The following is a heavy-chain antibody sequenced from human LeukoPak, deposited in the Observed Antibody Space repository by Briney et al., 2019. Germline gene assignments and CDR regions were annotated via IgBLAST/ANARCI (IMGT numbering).Heavy chain of an antibody. V-gene: IGHV3-53*01. CDR3: ARDFSGIAAAGYYYYGMDV. Sequence: GGSLRLSCAASGFTVSSNYMSWVRQAPGKGLEWVSVIYSGGSTYYADSVKGRFTISRDNSKNTLYLQMNSLRAEDTAVYYCARDFSGIAAAGYYYYGMDVWGQGTTVTVSS. CDR1: GFTVSSNY. D-gene: IGHD6-13*01. J-gene: IGHJ6*02. CDR2: IYSGGST.